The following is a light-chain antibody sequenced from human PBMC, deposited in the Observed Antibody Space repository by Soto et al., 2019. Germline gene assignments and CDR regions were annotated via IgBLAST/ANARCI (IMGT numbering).Light chain of an antibody. CDR2: GAS. Sequence: DIVLTQSPDSLAVSLGERATINCKSSQSVLYSSNNKNYFVWYQQKPGQPPKLLISGASTRESGVPDRFSGSGCGTDFTLTISSLQAEDVAVYYCQQHYSTPLTFGQGTLLEIK. CDR3: QQHYSTPLT. V-gene: IGKV4-1*01. CDR1: QSVLYSSNNKNY. J-gene: IGKJ5*01.